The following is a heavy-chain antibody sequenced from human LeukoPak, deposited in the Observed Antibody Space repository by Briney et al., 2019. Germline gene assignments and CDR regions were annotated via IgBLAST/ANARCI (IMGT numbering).Heavy chain of an antibody. Sequence: SVKVSCKASGGTFSSYAISWVRQAPGQGLEWMGRIIPILGIANYAQKFQGRVTITADKSTSTAYMELSSLRSEDTAVYYCADGYGSGSYYNFDYWGQGTLVTVPS. CDR3: ADGYGSGSYYNFDY. V-gene: IGHV1-69*04. D-gene: IGHD3-10*01. CDR2: IIPILGIA. J-gene: IGHJ4*02. CDR1: GGTFSSYA.